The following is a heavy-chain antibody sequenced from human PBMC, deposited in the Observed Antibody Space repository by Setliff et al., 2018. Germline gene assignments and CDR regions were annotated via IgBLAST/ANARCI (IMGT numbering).Heavy chain of an antibody. Sequence: ASVKVSCKASGYNFPGYYLHWVRQAPGQGLEWMGWISPHTGNTQYAQNFQGRVTMTRDTSITTAYMELSSLRSNDTALYYCARRAFIETITGYCFDLWGQGTQVNVSS. CDR2: ISPHTGNT. CDR3: ARRAFIETITGYCFDL. D-gene: IGHD1-20*01. J-gene: IGHJ4*02. V-gene: IGHV1-2*02. CDR1: GYNFPGYY.